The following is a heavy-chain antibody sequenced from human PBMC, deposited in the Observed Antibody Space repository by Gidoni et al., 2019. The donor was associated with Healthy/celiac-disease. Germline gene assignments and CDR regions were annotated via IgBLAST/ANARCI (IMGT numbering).Heavy chain of an antibody. CDR2: INPNSGGT. J-gene: IGHJ5*02. CDR1: GYIVTGYY. V-gene: IGHV1-2*02. D-gene: IGHD1-26*01. Sequence: QVQLVQSGAEVKKPGASVKVLCKASGYIVTGYYLHWVRQAPGQGLEWMGWINPNSGGTNDALKFQGRVTMTRNTSSSTAYMELSRLRSDDTAVYYGARVGATNWFDPWGQGTLVTVSS. CDR3: ARVGATNWFDP.